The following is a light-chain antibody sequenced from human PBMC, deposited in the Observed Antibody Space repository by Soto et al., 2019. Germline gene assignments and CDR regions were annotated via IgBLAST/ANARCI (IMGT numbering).Light chain of an antibody. CDR1: QSVRSN. CDR3: HQYNMWPPLI. V-gene: IGKV3-15*01. J-gene: IGKJ4*01. Sequence: EIVMTQSPATLSVSPGESATLSCRASQSVRSNLAWYQQKPGQAPRLLIYGASTRATGIPARFSGSGSGTEFTLTISGLQSEDFAVYYGHQYNMWPPLIFGGGTKVEIK. CDR2: GAS.